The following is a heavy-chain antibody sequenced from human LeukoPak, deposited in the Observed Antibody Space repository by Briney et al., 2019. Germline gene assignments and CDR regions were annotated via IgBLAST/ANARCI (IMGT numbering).Heavy chain of an antibody. CDR2: INHSGST. CDR3: ARGTMIVVVTNFDY. D-gene: IGHD3-22*01. J-gene: IGHJ4*02. V-gene: IGHV4-34*01. Sequence: SETLSLTCAVYGGSFSGYYWSWIRQPPGKGLEWIGEINHSGSTNYNPSLKSRVTISVDTPKNQFSLKLSSVTAADTAVYYCARGTMIVVVTNFDYWGQGTLVTVSS. CDR1: GGSFSGYY.